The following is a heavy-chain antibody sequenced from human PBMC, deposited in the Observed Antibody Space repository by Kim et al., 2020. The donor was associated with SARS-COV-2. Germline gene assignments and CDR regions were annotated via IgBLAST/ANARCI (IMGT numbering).Heavy chain of an antibody. V-gene: IGHV4-34*01. CDR2: INHSGST. CDR1: GGSFSGYY. J-gene: IGHJ6*02. Sequence: SETLSLTCAVYGGSFSGYYWSWIRQPPGKGLEWIGEINHSGSTNYNPSLKSRVTISVDTSKNQFSLKLSSVTAADTAVYYCARARYDILTGYYFYYYYGMDVWGQGTTVTVSS. CDR3: ARARYDILTGYYFYYYYGMDV. D-gene: IGHD3-9*01.